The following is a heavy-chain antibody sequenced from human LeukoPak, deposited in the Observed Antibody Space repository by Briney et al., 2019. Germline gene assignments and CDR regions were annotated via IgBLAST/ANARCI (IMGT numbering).Heavy chain of an antibody. CDR2: INHSGST. CDR3: ASTHPADYYGSYFDY. V-gene: IGHV4-34*01. D-gene: IGHD3-10*01. Sequence: SETLSLTCAVYGGSFSGYYWSWIRQPPGKGLEWIGEINHSGSTNYNPSLKSRVTISVDTSKNQFSLKLSSVTAADTVVYYCASTHPADYYGSYFDYWGQGTLVTVSS. J-gene: IGHJ4*02. CDR1: GGSFSGYY.